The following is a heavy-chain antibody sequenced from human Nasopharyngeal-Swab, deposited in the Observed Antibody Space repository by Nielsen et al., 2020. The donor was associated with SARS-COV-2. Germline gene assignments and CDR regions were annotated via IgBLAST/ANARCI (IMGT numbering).Heavy chain of an antibody. Sequence: SETLSLTCTVSGGSVSSGSYYWSWIRQPPGKGLEWIGYIYYSGSTNYNPSLKSRVTISVDTSKNQFSLKLSSVTAADTAVYYCARDNTVVTSEWVDIWGQGTMVTVSS. CDR1: GGSVSSGSYY. J-gene: IGHJ3*02. CDR2: IYYSGST. CDR3: ARDNTVVTSEWVDI. V-gene: IGHV4-61*01. D-gene: IGHD4-23*01.